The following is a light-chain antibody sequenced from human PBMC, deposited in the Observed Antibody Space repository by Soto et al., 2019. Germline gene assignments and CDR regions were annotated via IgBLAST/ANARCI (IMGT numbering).Light chain of an antibody. J-gene: IGKJ1*01. CDR2: YTS. CDR3: QQRQSWPRT. V-gene: IGKV3-11*01. CDR1: QYVGTR. Sequence: EIVLTQSPATLSSSPGETATLSCRASQYVGTRLAWYQHKPGQAPRLLIYYTSNRATGIPARFSGSGSGTDFTLTISSLAPEDFAIYYCQQRQSWPRTFGQGTKVEIK.